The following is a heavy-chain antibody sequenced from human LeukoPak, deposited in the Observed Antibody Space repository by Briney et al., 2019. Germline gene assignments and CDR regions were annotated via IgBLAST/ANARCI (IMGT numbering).Heavy chain of an antibody. Sequence: ASVKVSCKASGYTFTGYYTHWVRQAPGQGLEWMGWINPNSGGTNYAQKFQGRVTMTRDTSISTAYMELSRLRSDDTAVYYCARDSYGDYELDYWGQGTLVTVSS. CDR1: GYTFTGYY. CDR3: ARDSYGDYELDY. CDR2: INPNSGGT. D-gene: IGHD4-17*01. V-gene: IGHV1-2*02. J-gene: IGHJ4*02.